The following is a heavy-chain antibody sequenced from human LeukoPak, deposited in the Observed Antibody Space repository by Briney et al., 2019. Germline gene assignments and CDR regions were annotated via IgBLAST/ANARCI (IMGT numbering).Heavy chain of an antibody. Sequence: GGSLRLSCAASGFTFSSCGFNWVRQAPGKGLEWVSSIGPTGTDRYYADSVRGRFTISRDNAKNSMYLQMDSLRDEDTAVYYCATETXGRHYDYWGQGXLLTVS. CDR2: IGPTGTDR. J-gene: IGHJ4*02. CDR1: GFTFSSCG. D-gene: IGHD1-14*01. CDR3: ATETXGRHYDY. V-gene: IGHV3-21*01.